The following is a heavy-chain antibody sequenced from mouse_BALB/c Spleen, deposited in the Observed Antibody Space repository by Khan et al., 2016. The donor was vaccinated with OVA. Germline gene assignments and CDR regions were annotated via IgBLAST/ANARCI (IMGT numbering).Heavy chain of an antibody. CDR3: ARGASYWYCDV. CDR1: GYTFTNYG. Sequence: QIQLVQSGPELKKPGETVKISCKASGYTFTNYGMNWVKQAPGKGLKWMGWINTYTGEPTYTDDFKGRFAFSLETSTRPASLTINNLKHRDMATYFCARGASYWYCDVWGAGTTVTVPA. V-gene: IGHV9-1*02. CDR2: INTYTGEP. J-gene: IGHJ1*01.